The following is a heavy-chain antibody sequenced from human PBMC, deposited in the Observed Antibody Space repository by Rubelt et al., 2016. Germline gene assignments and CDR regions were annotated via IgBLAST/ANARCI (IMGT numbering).Heavy chain of an antibody. V-gene: IGHV3-23*01. J-gene: IGHJ4*02. Sequence: SNFGMSWVRQAPGKGLEWVSGISGSGDRIYSAGSVRGRFTISRDNSKNTLYLQMNSLSAEDTAVYYCAKETGITGTAFNYFDYWGQGTLVTVSS. CDR2: ISGSGDRI. D-gene: IGHD1-20*01. CDR3: AKETGITGTAFNYFDY. CDR1: SNFG.